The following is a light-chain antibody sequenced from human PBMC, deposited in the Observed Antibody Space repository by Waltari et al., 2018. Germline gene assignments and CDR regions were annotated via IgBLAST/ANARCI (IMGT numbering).Light chain of an antibody. Sequence: QSVLTQPPSASGTPGQRVTISCSGSSSNIGSNYVYWYQQLPGTAPKLLIYRNNPRPSGVPDRFSVSKSGASASLAISGRRSEDEADYYCAAWDDSLSGRYVFGTGTKVTVL. CDR3: AAWDDSLSGRYV. J-gene: IGLJ1*01. CDR2: RNN. V-gene: IGLV1-47*01. CDR1: SSNIGSNY.